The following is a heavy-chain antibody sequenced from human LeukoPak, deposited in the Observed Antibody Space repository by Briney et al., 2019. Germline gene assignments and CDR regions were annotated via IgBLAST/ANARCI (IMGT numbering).Heavy chain of an antibody. Sequence: ASVKVTCKASGYTFTSYGISWVRQAPGQGLEWMGWTSAYNDKTKYAQKLEGRVTMTTDTSTSTAYMEMRSLRSDDTAVYYCARGTYFGYWGQGTLVTVSS. J-gene: IGHJ4*02. V-gene: IGHV1-18*01. CDR2: TSAYNDKT. CDR3: ARGTYFGY. CDR1: GYTFTSYG. D-gene: IGHD1-1*01.